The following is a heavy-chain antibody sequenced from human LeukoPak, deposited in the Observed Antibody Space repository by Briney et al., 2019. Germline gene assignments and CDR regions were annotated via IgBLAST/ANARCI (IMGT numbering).Heavy chain of an antibody. D-gene: IGHD1-26*01. J-gene: IGHJ4*02. CDR2: IIPIFGTA. CDR1: GGTFSSYA. CDR3: ARDIDGGSYSFDY. V-gene: IGHV1-69*05. Sequence: SVKVSCKASGGTFSSYAIRWVRQAPGQGLEWMGGIIPIFGTANYAQKFQGRVTITTDESTSTAYMELSSLRSEDTAVYYCARDIDGGSYSFDYWGQGTLVTVSS.